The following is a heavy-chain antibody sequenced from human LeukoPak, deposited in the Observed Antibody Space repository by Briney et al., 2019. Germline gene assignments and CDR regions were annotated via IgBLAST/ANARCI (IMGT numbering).Heavy chain of an antibody. D-gene: IGHD6-13*01. CDR3: ARVQYTNTWYTDY. CDR2: ISSSSSYI. J-gene: IGHJ4*02. V-gene: IGHV3-21*01. Sequence: PGGSLRLSCAASGFTFSSYSINWVRQAPGKGLEWFSSISSSSSYIYYADSVKGRFIISRDNAKNSLYLQMNSLRAEDTAVYYCARVQYTNTWYTDYWGQGTLVTVSS. CDR1: GFTFSSYS.